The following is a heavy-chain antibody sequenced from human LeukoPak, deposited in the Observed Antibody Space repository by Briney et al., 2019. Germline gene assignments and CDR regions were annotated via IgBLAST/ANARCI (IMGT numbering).Heavy chain of an antibody. CDR3: ARLAVTGYYYYYYYMDV. Sequence: GGSLRLSCAASGFTFDDYGMSWVRQAPGKGLEWVSGINWNGGSTGYADSVKGRFTISRDNAKNSLYLQMNSLRVEDTALYYCARLAVTGYYYYYYYMDVWGKGTTVTVSS. J-gene: IGHJ6*03. D-gene: IGHD2-21*02. V-gene: IGHV3-20*04. CDR2: INWNGGST. CDR1: GFTFDDYG.